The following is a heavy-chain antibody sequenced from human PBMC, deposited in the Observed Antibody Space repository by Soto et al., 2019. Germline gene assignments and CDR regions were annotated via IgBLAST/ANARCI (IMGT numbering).Heavy chain of an antibody. Sequence: SETLSLTCTVSGGSISIYYWSWIRQPAGKGLEWIGRIYTSGITKYNPSLESRVTMSVDTSKNQFSLSLSSVTAADTAVYYCARGPGSYNWFDSWGQGTLVTVSS. J-gene: IGHJ5*01. D-gene: IGHD3-10*01. CDR1: GGSISIYY. CDR3: ARGPGSYNWFDS. CDR2: IYTSGIT. V-gene: IGHV4-4*07.